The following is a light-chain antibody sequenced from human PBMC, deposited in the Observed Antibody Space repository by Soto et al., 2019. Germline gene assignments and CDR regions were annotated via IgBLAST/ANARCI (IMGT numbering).Light chain of an antibody. CDR3: QQSRRT. CDR1: QNVTAF. V-gene: IGKV3-11*01. Sequence: EIGLTQSPATLSLSPGERATLSCRASQNVTAFLAWYQQHPGQAPRLLIYDASNRATGIPPRFSGSGSGTDFTLTHSSLEPEDFAVYYCQQSRRTFGQGTKLEIK. CDR2: DAS. J-gene: IGKJ2*01.